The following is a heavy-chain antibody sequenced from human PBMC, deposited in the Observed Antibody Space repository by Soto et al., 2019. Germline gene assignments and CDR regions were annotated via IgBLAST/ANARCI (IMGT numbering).Heavy chain of an antibody. Sequence: SETLSLTCTVSGGSISSSSYYWGWIRQPPGKGLEWIGSIYYSGSTYYNPSLKSRVTISVDTSKNQFSLKLSSVTAADTAVYYCASLLGYDFWSGPYWGQGTLVTSPQ. CDR3: ASLLGYDFWSGPY. V-gene: IGHV4-39*01. D-gene: IGHD3-3*01. CDR1: GGSISSSSYY. J-gene: IGHJ4*02. CDR2: IYYSGST.